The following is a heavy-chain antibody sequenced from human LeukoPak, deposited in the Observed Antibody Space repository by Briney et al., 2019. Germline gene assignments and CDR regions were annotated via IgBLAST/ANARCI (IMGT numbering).Heavy chain of an antibody. CDR3: ARAICSSTGCYWTDY. V-gene: IGHV1-18*01. Sequence: ASVKVSCKASGYTFTSYGISWVRQAPGQGLEWMGWISAYNGNTNYAQKLQGRVTMTTDTSTSTAYMELRSLRSDDTAVYYCARAICSSTGCYWTDYWGQGTLVTVSS. CDR2: ISAYNGNT. D-gene: IGHD2-2*01. J-gene: IGHJ4*02. CDR1: GYTFTSYG.